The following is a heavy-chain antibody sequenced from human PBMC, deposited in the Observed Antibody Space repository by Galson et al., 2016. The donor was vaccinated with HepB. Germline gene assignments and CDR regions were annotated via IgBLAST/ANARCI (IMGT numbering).Heavy chain of an antibody. V-gene: IGHV4-39*01. CDR3: AARGDYSFWSGYYSDF. CDR2: IFYEGKT. J-gene: IGHJ4*02. Sequence: SETLSLTCTVSGGSFSGSTFYWGWIRQPPGKGLEWIGSIFYEGKTYYNPSLKSRVTISVDPSKKQFSLELTSVTAADTAVYYCAARGDYSFWSGYYSDFWGQGTLVTVSS. D-gene: IGHD3-3*01. CDR1: GGSFSGSTFY.